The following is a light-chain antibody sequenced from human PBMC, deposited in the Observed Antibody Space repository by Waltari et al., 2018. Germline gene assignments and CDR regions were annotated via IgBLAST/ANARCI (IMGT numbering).Light chain of an antibody. Sequence: EVVLPQSPGTLSLSPGAKATLSCRASQSITTNSLAWYQQKPDQAPRFLIYGTASRATGIPDRFTGSGSGTDFTLTISRLEPGDFAVYYCLQYHISPLTFGGGTKVEIK. J-gene: IGKJ4*01. CDR2: GTA. V-gene: IGKV3-20*01. CDR3: LQYHISPLT. CDR1: QSITTNS.